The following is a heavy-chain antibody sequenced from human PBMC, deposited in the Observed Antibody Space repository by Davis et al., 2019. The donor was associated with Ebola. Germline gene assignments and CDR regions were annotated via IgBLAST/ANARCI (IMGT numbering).Heavy chain of an antibody. CDR1: GFTFSDYY. V-gene: IGHV3-11*01. D-gene: IGHD2-2*01. J-gene: IGHJ6*02. Sequence: GESLKISCAASGFTFSDYYMSWIRQAPGKGLEWVSYISSSGSTIYYADSVKGRFTISRDNAKNSLYLQMNSLRSEDTAVYYCARVMGYCSSTSCYGYYYYYGMDVWGQGTTVTVSS. CDR3: ARVMGYCSSTSCYGYYYYYGMDV. CDR2: ISSSGSTI.